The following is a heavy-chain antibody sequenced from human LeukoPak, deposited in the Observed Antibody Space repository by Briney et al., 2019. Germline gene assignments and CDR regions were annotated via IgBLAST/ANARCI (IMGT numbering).Heavy chain of an antibody. CDR1: GGTFSSYA. Sequence: SVKVSCKASGGTFSSYAISWVRQAPGQGLEWMGRIIPILGIANYAQKFQGRVTITADKSTSTAYMELSSLRSEDTAVYYCARDEPPRYYDILTGYYTSYYYYGMDVWGQGTTVTVSS. CDR3: ARDEPPRYYDILTGYYTSYYYYGMDV. CDR2: IIPILGIA. V-gene: IGHV1-69*04. D-gene: IGHD3-9*01. J-gene: IGHJ6*02.